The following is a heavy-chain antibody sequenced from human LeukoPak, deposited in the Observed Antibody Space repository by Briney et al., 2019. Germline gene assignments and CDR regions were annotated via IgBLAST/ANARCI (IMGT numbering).Heavy chain of an antibody. CDR2: ISGSGGST. Sequence: GGSLRLSCAASGFTFSSYAMSWVRQAPGKGLEWVSAISGSGGSTYYADSVKGRFTISRDNSKNTLYLQMNSLRAEDTAVYYCAKGREVTYYYGSGSYFFDAFDIWGQGTMVTVSS. V-gene: IGHV3-23*01. D-gene: IGHD3-10*01. J-gene: IGHJ3*02. CDR1: GFTFSSYA. CDR3: AKGREVTYYYGSGSYFFDAFDI.